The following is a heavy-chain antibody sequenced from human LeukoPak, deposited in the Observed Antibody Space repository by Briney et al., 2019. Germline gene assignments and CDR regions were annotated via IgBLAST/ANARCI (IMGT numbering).Heavy chain of an antibody. D-gene: IGHD1-26*01. CDR3: ARDIPGWEDEFDY. CDR2: INPNSGGT. V-gene: IGHV1-2*02. Sequence: ASVKVSCKASGYTFTGYYMHWVRQAPGQGLEWMGWINPNSGGTNYAQKLQGRVTMTTDTSTSTAYMELRSLRSDDTAVYYCARDIPGWEDEFDYWGQGTLVTVSS. CDR1: GYTFTGYY. J-gene: IGHJ4*02.